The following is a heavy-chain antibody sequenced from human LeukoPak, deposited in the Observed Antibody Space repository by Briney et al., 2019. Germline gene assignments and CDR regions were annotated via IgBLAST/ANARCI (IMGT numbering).Heavy chain of an antibody. D-gene: IGHD1-26*01. J-gene: IGHJ4*02. V-gene: IGHV3-23*01. CDR2: IRLTHCYP. CDR3: ARVAGSYSIRPFDF. CDR1: GFTLYNYA. Sequence: PGGSLRLSCAASGFTLYNYAMRWVRQAPGKGREWVSAIRLTHCYPYYATSLQGRFIISRDKSKNTVSLQMNSLTGDDTALYYCARVAGSYSIRPFDFWGQGIVVIVSS.